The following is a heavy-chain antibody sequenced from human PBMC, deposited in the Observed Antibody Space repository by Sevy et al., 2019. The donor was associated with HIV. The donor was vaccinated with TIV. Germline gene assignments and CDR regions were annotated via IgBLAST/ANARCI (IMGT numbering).Heavy chain of an antibody. CDR1: GFTLSDYY. Sequence: GGSLRLSCAASGFTLSDYYMSWIRQAPGKGLEWVSYISGSGSTIYHADSVKGRFTISRDNAKNSLSLQMNSLRAEDTAVYFCARDHVKDGDLGDYYHYAMDVWGQRTTVTVSS. CDR3: ARDHVKDGDLGDYYHYAMDV. D-gene: IGHD4-17*01. V-gene: IGHV3-11*01. J-gene: IGHJ6*02. CDR2: ISGSGSTI.